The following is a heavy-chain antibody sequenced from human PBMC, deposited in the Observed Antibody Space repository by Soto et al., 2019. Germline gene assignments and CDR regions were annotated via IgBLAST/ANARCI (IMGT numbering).Heavy chain of an antibody. V-gene: IGHV3-21*05. D-gene: IGHD3-22*01. J-gene: IGHJ4*02. Sequence: PGGSLRLSCAASGFTFSSYAMHWVRQAPGKGLEWVSYISSSSSYTNYADSVKGRFTISRDNAKNSLYLQMNSLRAEDTVVFYCARAPTYYDSSGYHYYFDYWGQGTLVTVS. CDR2: ISSSSSYT. CDR3: ARAPTYYDSSGYHYYFDY. CDR1: GFTFSSYA.